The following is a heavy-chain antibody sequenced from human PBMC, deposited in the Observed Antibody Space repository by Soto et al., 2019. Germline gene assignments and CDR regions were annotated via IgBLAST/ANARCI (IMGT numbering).Heavy chain of an antibody. D-gene: IGHD3-16*01. CDR1: VFSLSTSRVG. V-gene: IGHV2-5*02. CDR2: IYWDDDR. Sequence: QITLKESGPTLVNPTQTLTLTCSFSVFSLSTSRVGVAWIRQPPGEALEWLAIIYWDDDRRYSPSLKTRLAITNDTPEYQIVIRINHLAPGDTGRYFCAAIKLSRGGVSAIGACDMWGQGTMLNASS. CDR3: AAIKLSRGGVSAIGACDM. J-gene: IGHJ3*02.